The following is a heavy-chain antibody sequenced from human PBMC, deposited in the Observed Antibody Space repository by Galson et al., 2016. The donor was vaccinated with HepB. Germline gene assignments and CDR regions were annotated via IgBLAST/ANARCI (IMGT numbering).Heavy chain of an antibody. J-gene: IGHJ5*02. V-gene: IGHV1-2*06. Sequence: SVKVSCKASGNTFTGFYIHWVRQAPGQGLEWMGRINPNSGGPNYAPKFHGRVTLTRDTSISTAYMELSRLRSDDTAVYYCARDRARSGSSYNWLDPWGQGTLVTVSS. D-gene: IGHD1-26*01. CDR2: INPNSGGP. CDR3: ARDRARSGSSYNWLDP. CDR1: GNTFTGFY.